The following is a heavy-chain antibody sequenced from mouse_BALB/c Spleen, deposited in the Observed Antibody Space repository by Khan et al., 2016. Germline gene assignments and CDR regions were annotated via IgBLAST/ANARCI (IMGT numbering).Heavy chain of an antibody. D-gene: IGHD1-1*01. Sequence: EVKLLESGGGLVQPGGSLKLSCAASGFDFSRYWMSWVRQAPGKGLEWIGEINPDSSTINYTQSLKDKFIISRDNAKHTLYLQMSKVRSEDTALYYCARLYYYGSSDYWGQGTTLTVSA. CDR2: INPDSSTI. V-gene: IGHV4-1*02. CDR1: GFDFSRYW. J-gene: IGHJ2*01. CDR3: ARLYYYGSSDY.